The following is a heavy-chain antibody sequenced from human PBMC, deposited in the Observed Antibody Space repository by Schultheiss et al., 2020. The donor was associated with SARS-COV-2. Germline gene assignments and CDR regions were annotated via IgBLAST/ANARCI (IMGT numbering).Heavy chain of an antibody. D-gene: IGHD2-2*01. V-gene: IGHV1-18*01. CDR1: GYTFTNYD. CDR2: ISAYNGNT. J-gene: IGHJ6*02. CDR3: ARDHCVSSGCYEAYYYGMDL. Sequence: ASVKVSCKASGYTFTNYDINWVRKATGQGLEWMGWISAYNGNTNYAQKLQGRVTMTTDTSTTTAYMELGSLRSDDTAVYYCARDHCVSSGCYEAYYYGMDLWGQGTTVTVSS.